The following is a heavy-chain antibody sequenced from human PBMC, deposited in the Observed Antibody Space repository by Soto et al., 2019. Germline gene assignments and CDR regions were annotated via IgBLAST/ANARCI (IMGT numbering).Heavy chain of an antibody. D-gene: IGHD5-12*01. CDR3: AKGDNLGPKTGYAFDP. CDR2: TYFRSKWYN. Sequence: LSQTLSLTCAISGDSVSSNTASWNWTRQSPSRGLEWLGRTYFRSKWYNDYAVSVKSRIIINPDTSNNQFSLQLNSVTPEDTAVYFCAKGDNLGPKTGYAFDPWGQGIMVTVSS. CDR1: GDSVSSNTAS. J-gene: IGHJ5*02. V-gene: IGHV6-1*01.